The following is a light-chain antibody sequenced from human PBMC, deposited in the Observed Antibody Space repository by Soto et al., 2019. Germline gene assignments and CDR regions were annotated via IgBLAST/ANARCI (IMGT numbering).Light chain of an antibody. Sequence: QSALTQPPSASGTPGQRVTISCSGSSSNIGSNTVNWYQQLPGTAPKLLIYSNNQRPSGVPDRFSGSKSGTSASLTISGLQPEDEADYYCAAWDDSLNGYVFGTGTKVT. CDR3: AAWDDSLNGYV. J-gene: IGLJ1*01. CDR1: SSNIGSNT. V-gene: IGLV1-44*01. CDR2: SNN.